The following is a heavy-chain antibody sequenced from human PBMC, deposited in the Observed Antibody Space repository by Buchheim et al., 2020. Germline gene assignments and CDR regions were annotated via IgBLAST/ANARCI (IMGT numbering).Heavy chain of an antibody. Sequence: AQLVESGGGLVQPGGSLRLPGAASGFFFTSYEMNWVRQAPGEGLEWFAYISSSGITMTYSASLKGRFTISRDNAKTSVYRQMNSLRAEDTAVYFCAKERTEKSSNGWPFDYWGRGTL. CDR2: ISSSGITM. CDR3: AKERTEKSSNGWPFDY. D-gene: IGHD6-25*01. CDR1: GFFFTSYE. V-gene: IGHV3-48*03. J-gene: IGHJ4*02.